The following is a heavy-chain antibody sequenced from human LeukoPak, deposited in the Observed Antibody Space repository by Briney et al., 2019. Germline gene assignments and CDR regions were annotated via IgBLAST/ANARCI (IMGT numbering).Heavy chain of an antibody. J-gene: IGHJ4*02. V-gene: IGHV4-30-2*01. CDR3: AREVYDILTGPIDY. CDR2: IWDYGGA. Sequence: PSQTLSLTCGVSGGSVSGGDYSWSWIRQPPGKGLEWIGHIWDYGGANYNPSLKSRVTILIDKSKNQFSLKLSSVTAADTAVYYCAREVYDILTGPIDYWGQGTLVTVSS. CDR1: GGSVSGGDYS. D-gene: IGHD3-9*01.